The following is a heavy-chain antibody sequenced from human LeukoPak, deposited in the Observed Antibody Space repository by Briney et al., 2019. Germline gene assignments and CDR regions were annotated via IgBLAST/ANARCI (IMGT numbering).Heavy chain of an antibody. CDR1: GYTFTSYD. V-gene: IGHV1-46*01. D-gene: IGHD2-15*01. Sequence: ASVTVSCKASGYTFTSYDMHWVRQAPGQGLEWMGIINPSGGSTSYAQKFQGRVTMTRDMSTSTVYMELSSLRSEDTAVYYCARDGGSVLIDYWGQGTLVTVSS. J-gene: IGHJ4*02. CDR2: INPSGGST. CDR3: ARDGGSVLIDY.